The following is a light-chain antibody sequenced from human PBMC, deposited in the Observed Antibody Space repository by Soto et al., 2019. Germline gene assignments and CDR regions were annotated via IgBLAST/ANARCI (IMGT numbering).Light chain of an antibody. V-gene: IGKV3-15*01. J-gene: IGKJ5*01. Sequence: EIVMTQSPATLSVSPGERATLSCRASQSVSRNLPGSQENPGQAPRLLIYGASTRATGIPARFSGSGSVTEFTLTISSLQSEDFAVYYCQQYNNWPSITFGQGTRLEIK. CDR3: QQYNNWPSIT. CDR1: QSVSRN. CDR2: GAS.